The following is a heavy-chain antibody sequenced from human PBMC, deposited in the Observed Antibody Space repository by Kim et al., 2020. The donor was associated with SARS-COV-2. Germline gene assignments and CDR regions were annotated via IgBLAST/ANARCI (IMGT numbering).Heavy chain of an antibody. Sequence: NYSRPLKSRCTMSVDTSKNPFPLKLSSVTAADTAVYYCARARGRHDPSDYWGQGTLVTVSS. CDR3: ARARGRHDPSDY. V-gene: IGHV4-4*07. J-gene: IGHJ4*02. D-gene: IGHD3-10*01.